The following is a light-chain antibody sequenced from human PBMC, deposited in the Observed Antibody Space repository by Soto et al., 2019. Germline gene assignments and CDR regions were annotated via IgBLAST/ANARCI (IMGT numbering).Light chain of an antibody. CDR1: QSVLYSSNNMNY. Sequence: DTVMTQSPDSLAVSLGERATINCKSSQSVLYSSNNMNYLSWYQQKPGQPPKLLIYWASTRESGVPDRFSGSGSATDFTLTIRSVQAEDVAVYYCLQHYNTPPYSFGQGTKLEIK. V-gene: IGKV4-1*01. CDR3: LQHYNTPPYS. CDR2: WAS. J-gene: IGKJ2*03.